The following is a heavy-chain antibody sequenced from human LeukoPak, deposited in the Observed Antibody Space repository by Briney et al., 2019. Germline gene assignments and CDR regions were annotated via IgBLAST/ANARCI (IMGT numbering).Heavy chain of an antibody. CDR2: INHSGST. CDR1: GGSFSGYY. CDR3: ARTDGKQLPPRF. V-gene: IGHV4-34*01. Sequence: SETLSLTCAVYGGSFSGYYWSWIRQPPGKGLEWIGEINHSGSTNYNPSLKSRVTISVDTSKNQFSLKLSSVTAADTAVYYCARTDGKQLPPRFWGQETLVTVSS. D-gene: IGHD5-18*01. J-gene: IGHJ4*02.